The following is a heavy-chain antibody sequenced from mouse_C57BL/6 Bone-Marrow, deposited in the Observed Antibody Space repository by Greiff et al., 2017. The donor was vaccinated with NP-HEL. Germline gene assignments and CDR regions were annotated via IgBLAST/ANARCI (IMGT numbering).Heavy chain of an antibody. Sequence: VKLVESGAELARPGASVKLSCKASGYTFTSYGISWVKQRTGQGLEWIGEIYPRSGNTYYNEKFKGKATLTADKSSSTAYMELRSLTSEDSAVYFCAKLPGYWYFDVWGTGTTVTVSS. V-gene: IGHV1-81*01. D-gene: IGHD2-12*01. CDR2: IYPRSGNT. J-gene: IGHJ1*03. CDR3: AKLPGYWYFDV. CDR1: GYTFTSYG.